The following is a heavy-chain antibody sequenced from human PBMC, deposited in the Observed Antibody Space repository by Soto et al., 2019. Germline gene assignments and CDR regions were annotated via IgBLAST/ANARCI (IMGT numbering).Heavy chain of an antibody. CDR3: ARVVMTTVVTGNYYYYGMDV. CDR2: IIPIFGTA. CDR1: GGTFSSYA. Sequence: SVKVSFKASGGTFSSYAISWGRQAPGQGLEWMGGIIPIFGTANYAQKFQGRVTITADKSTSTAYMELSSLRSEDTAVYYCARVVMTTVVTGNYYYYGMDVWGQGTTVTVSS. V-gene: IGHV1-69*06. J-gene: IGHJ6*02. D-gene: IGHD4-17*01.